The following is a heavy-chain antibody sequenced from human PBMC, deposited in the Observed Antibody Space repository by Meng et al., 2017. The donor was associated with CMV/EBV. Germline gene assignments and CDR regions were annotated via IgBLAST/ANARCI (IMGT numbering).Heavy chain of an antibody. CDR2: IYTSGST. CDR3: ARGGLYYYDSSDHFDY. J-gene: IGHJ4*02. D-gene: IGHD3-22*01. Sequence: QLQLQESGPGLVKPSETLSLTCTVSGGSISSYYWSWIRQPAGKGLEWIGRIYTSGSTNYNPSLKSRVTMSVDTSKNQFSLKLSSVTAADTAVYYCARGGLYYYDSSDHFDYWGQGTLVTVSS. CDR1: GGSISSYY. V-gene: IGHV4-4*07.